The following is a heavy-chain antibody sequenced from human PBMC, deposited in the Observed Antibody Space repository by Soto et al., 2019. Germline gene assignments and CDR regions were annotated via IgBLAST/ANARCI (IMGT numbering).Heavy chain of an antibody. Sequence: GASVKVSCKASGFTFTSSAMQWVRQAPGQRLEWMGWINAGNGNTKYSQKFQGRVTITRDTSASTAYMELSSLRSEDTAVYYCARDLWFGEFDAFDIWGQGTMVTVS. V-gene: IGHV1-3*01. CDR1: GFTFTSSA. J-gene: IGHJ3*02. CDR3: ARDLWFGEFDAFDI. D-gene: IGHD3-10*01. CDR2: INAGNGNT.